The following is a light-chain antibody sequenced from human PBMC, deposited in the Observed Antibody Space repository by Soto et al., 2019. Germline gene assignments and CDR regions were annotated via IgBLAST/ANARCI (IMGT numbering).Light chain of an antibody. J-gene: IGKJ2*01. CDR2: AAS. V-gene: IGKV1-39*01. CDR3: QQSYSTPQT. CDR1: QSISSY. Sequence: DIQMTQSPSSLSASVGDRVTITCRASQSISSYLNWYQQKPGKAPKLLIYAASSLQSGVPSRFSSSGSGTDFTLTIRSLQPDDFATYYCQQSYSTPQTFGQGTKLEIK.